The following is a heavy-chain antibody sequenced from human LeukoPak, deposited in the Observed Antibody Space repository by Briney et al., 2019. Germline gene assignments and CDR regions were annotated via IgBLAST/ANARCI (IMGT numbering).Heavy chain of an antibody. CDR3: MREAPNFDP. CDR2: ISSDGSTT. V-gene: IGHV3-74*01. Sequence: GGSLRLSCAASAFTLSTSWMHWVRQAPGKGLVWVSRISSDGSTTNYADAVKGRFTISRDNAKNTVYLQMNSLRAEDTAVYYCMREAPNFDPWGQGTLVTVSS. CDR1: AFTLSTSW. J-gene: IGHJ5*02.